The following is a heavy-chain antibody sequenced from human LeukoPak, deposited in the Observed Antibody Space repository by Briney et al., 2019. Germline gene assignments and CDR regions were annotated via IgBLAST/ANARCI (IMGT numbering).Heavy chain of an antibody. Sequence: GGSLRLSCAASAFTFSSYGMHWVRQAPGKGLEWVAFIRYDGSNKYYADSVKGRFTISRDNSKNTLYLQMNSLRAEDTAVYYCAKDRWEQWLVPYYMDVWGKGTTVTISS. D-gene: IGHD6-19*01. J-gene: IGHJ6*03. CDR3: AKDRWEQWLVPYYMDV. CDR2: IRYDGSNK. CDR1: AFTFSSYG. V-gene: IGHV3-30*02.